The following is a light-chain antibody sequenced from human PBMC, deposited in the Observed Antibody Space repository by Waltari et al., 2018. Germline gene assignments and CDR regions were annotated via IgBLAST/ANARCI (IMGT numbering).Light chain of an antibody. Sequence: DIQMTQSPSSLSASVGDRVTITCRASENDNNYLNWYQQKPGKAPKLLIYKASTLQSGVPSRFSGSGSGTDYTFTISSLQSEDVATYYCQHGYGTPWTFGQGTKVEIK. CDR3: QHGYGTPWT. J-gene: IGKJ1*01. CDR1: ENDNNY. CDR2: KAS. V-gene: IGKV1-39*01.